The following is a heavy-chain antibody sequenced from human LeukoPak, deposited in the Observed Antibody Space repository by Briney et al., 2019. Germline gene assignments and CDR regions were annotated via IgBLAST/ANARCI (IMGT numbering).Heavy chain of an antibody. CDR3: AKIVVPAADNHQADY. D-gene: IGHD2-2*01. CDR1: GFTFSSYG. J-gene: IGHJ4*02. V-gene: IGHV3-30*02. CDR2: IRYDGSNK. Sequence: PGGSLRLSCAASGFTFSSYGMHWVRQAPGKGLEWVAFIRYDGSNKYYADSVKGRFTISRDNSKNTLYLQMNSLRAEDTAVYYCAKIVVPAADNHQADYWGQGTLVTVSS.